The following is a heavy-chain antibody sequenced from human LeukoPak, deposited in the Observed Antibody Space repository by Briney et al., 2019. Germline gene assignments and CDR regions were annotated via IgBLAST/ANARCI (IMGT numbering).Heavy chain of an antibody. CDR1: GYSFGGYY. CDR2: SNPNTGDT. Sequence: ASVKVSCTASGYSFGGYYMHWVRQAPGQGLEWMGWSNPNTGDTKYGQKFQARVTLTRDTSFSTAYMELNNLDYDDTAVYYCARGWGAHPYYFDLWGQGTPVTVSS. D-gene: IGHD3-16*01. V-gene: IGHV1-2*02. CDR3: ARGWGAHPYYFDL. J-gene: IGHJ4*02.